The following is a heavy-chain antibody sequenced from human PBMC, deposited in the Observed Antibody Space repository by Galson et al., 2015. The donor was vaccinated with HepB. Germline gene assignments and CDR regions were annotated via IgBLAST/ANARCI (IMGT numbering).Heavy chain of an antibody. CDR1: GGSIRSSSYY. CDR3: ASNLPEYSSSWYVRENWFDP. D-gene: IGHD6-13*01. V-gene: IGHV4-39*07. Sequence: ETLSLTCTVSGGSIRSSSYYWGWIRQPPGKGLEWIGSIYYSGSTYYNPSLKSRVTISVDTSKNQFSLKLSSVTAADTAVYYCASNLPEYSSSWYVRENWFDPWGQGTLVTVSS. J-gene: IGHJ5*02. CDR2: IYYSGST.